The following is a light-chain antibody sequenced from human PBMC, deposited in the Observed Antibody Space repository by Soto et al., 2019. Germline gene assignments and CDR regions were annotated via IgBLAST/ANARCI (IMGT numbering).Light chain of an antibody. J-gene: IGKJ1*01. CDR2: GAS. CDR1: QSVGTW. Sequence: DIQMTQSPSTLSASVGGRVTITCVASQSVGTWVAWYQQKPGKAPKLLIYGASNLESGVPSRFSGSGSGTEFTLTITTLQPDDFETYFCQQYNRNTWSFGPGTKVDIK. V-gene: IGKV1-5*01. CDR3: QQYNRNTWS.